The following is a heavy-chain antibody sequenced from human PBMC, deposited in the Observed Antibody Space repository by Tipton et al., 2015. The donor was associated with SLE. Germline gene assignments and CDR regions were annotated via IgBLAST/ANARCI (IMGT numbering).Heavy chain of an antibody. Sequence: SLRLSCAASGFMFNSYAMNWVRQAPGEGLEWVSSISGSGGSTYYADPVKGRFTISRDNSKNTLYLHMNGLRAEDTAVYYCAKDWAFDIWSQGTMVTVSS. J-gene: IGHJ3*02. CDR1: GFMFNSYA. CDR3: AKDWAFDI. V-gene: IGHV3-23*01. CDR2: ISGSGGST.